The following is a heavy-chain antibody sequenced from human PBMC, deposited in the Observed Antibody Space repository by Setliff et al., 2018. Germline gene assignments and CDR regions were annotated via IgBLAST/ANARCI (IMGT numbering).Heavy chain of an antibody. CDR3: VRDRTAYSYGLDV. V-gene: IGHV4-59*01. J-gene: IGHJ6*02. Sequence: LSLTCSVSGGSISPYFWSWIRQPPGKGLEWIGYIYHNGNTNFNPSLKTRVTMSVDTSKNQFALNLTSVTAADTAVYYCVRDRTAYSYGLDVWGQGTTVTAP. CDR2: IYHNGNT. D-gene: IGHD5-18*01. CDR1: GGSISPYF.